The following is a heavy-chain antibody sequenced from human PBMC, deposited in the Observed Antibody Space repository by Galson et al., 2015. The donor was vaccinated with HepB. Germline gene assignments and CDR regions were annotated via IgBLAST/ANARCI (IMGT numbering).Heavy chain of an antibody. CDR2: IYPGDSDT. J-gene: IGHJ6*02. Sequence: QSGAEVTKPGESLKISCKGSGYTFTSQWIAWVRQMPGKGLEWMGIIYPGDSDTRYSPSFQGQVTISVDKSITTAYLQWSSLKASDTAMYYCARHHCSGGNCYIYYGMDVWGQGTTVTVS. CDR1: GYTFTSQW. V-gene: IGHV5-51*01. D-gene: IGHD2-15*01. CDR3: ARHHCSGGNCYIYYGMDV.